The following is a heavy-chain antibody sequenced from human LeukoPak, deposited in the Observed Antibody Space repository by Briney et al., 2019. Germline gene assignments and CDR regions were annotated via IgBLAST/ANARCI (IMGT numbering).Heavy chain of an antibody. Sequence: GGSLRLSCAASGFTFSNHYMDWVRQAPGKGLEWVGFIRSKAYGGTTEYAASVKGRFTISRDDSKSIAYLQMNSLKTEDTAVYYCTRDPDYDSSGYRDYWGQGTLVTVSS. V-gene: IGHV3-49*04. CDR2: IRSKAYGGTT. D-gene: IGHD3-22*01. CDR1: GFTFSNHY. J-gene: IGHJ4*02. CDR3: TRDPDYDSSGYRDY.